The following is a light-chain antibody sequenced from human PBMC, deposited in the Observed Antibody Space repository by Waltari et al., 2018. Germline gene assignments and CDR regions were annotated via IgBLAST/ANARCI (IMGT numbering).Light chain of an antibody. J-gene: IGKJ5*01. Sequence: DIQMTQSHSSLSASVGDRVTITCQASQGINNFLNWYQQKPGKAPELLIYAASSLQTGVPSRFSGSGSGTDFTLTISSLQPEEIATYYCQQHYSTPFTFGQGTRLEIK. CDR2: AAS. V-gene: IGKV1-39*01. CDR1: QGINNF. CDR3: QQHYSTPFT.